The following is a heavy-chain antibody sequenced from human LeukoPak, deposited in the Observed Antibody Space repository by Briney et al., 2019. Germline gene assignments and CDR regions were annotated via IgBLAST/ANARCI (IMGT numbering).Heavy chain of an antibody. CDR1: GYSFTSYW. CDR2: IYPGDSDT. J-gene: IGHJ4*02. D-gene: IGHD3-10*01. Sequence: GESLKISCKGSGYSFTSYWIGWVRQMPGKGLEWMGIIYPGDSDTRYSPSFQGQVTISADKSISTAYLQWSSLKAPDTAMYYCARTYYYGSGSYRPLDYWGQGTLVTVSS. V-gene: IGHV5-51*01. CDR3: ARTYYYGSGSYRPLDY.